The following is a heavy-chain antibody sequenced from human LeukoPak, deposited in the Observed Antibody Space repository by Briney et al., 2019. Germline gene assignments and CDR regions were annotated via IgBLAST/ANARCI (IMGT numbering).Heavy chain of an antibody. CDR1: GFTFSSYA. Sequence: GGSLRLSCAASGFTFSSYAISWVRQAPGQGLEWMGRIIPILGIANYAQKFQGRVTITADKSTSTAYMELSSLRSEDTAVYYCATYYYGSGNIFDYWGQGTLVTVSS. CDR3: ATYYYGSGNIFDY. CDR2: IIPILGIA. J-gene: IGHJ4*02. D-gene: IGHD3-10*01. V-gene: IGHV1-69*04.